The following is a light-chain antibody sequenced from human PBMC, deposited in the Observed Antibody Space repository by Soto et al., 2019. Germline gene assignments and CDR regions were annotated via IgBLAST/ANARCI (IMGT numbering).Light chain of an antibody. CDR3: AAWDDSLNGVV. Sequence: QSVLTQPPSASGTPGQRVTISCFGSSSNIGSKTVNWYQQLPGTAPKLLIYSNNQRPSGVPDRFSGSKSGTSASLAISGLQSEDEDDYYCAAWDDSLNGVVFGGGTKLPVL. CDR1: SSNIGSKT. V-gene: IGLV1-44*01. CDR2: SNN. J-gene: IGLJ2*01.